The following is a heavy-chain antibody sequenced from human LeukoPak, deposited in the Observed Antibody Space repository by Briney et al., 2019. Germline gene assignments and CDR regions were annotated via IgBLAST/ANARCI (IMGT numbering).Heavy chain of an antibody. Sequence: GRSLRLSCAASGFTFSSYALHWVRQAPGKGLEGVAVISYDGSNKIYADSVKGRFTISRDNSKNTLYLQMHSLRAEDRAVYYCARDQQGATTVDYWGQGTLVTVSS. V-gene: IGHV3-30-3*01. CDR2: ISYDGSNK. CDR3: ARDQQGATTVDY. J-gene: IGHJ4*02. CDR1: GFTFSSYA. D-gene: IGHD1-26*01.